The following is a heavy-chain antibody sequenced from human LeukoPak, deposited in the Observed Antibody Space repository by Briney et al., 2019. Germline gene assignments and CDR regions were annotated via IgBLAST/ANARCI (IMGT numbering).Heavy chain of an antibody. V-gene: IGHV4-38-2*02. CDR3: ARFDYGGNPGWFDP. CDR1: GYSISSGYY. D-gene: IGHD4-23*01. Sequence: SETLSLTCTVSGYSISSGYYCGWIRQPPGKGLEWIGSIYHSGSTYYNPSLKSRVTISVDTSKNQFSLKLSSVTAADTAVYYCARFDYGGNPGWFDPWGQGTLVTVSS. CDR2: IYHSGST. J-gene: IGHJ5*02.